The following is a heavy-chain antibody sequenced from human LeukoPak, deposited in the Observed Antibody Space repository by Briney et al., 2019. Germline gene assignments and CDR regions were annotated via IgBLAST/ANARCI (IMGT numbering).Heavy chain of an antibody. V-gene: IGHV3-7*05. D-gene: IGHD3-10*01. J-gene: IGHJ4*02. CDR1: GFTFSSYA. Sequence: PGGSLRLSCAASGFTFSSYAMSWVRQAPGKGLEWVANIKQDGSEKYYVDSVKGRFTISRDNARNSLYLQMNSLRAEDTAVYYCARGQVPGNYWGQGTLVTVSS. CDR3: ARGQVPGNY. CDR2: IKQDGSEK.